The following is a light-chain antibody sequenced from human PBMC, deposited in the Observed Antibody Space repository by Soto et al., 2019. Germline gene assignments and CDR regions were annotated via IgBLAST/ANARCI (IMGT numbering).Light chain of an antibody. CDR3: QQYGTSPWT. CDR1: ESISNSY. J-gene: IGKJ1*01. CDR2: VAS. Sequence: EIVLTQSPGTLSLSPVERATLSCRASESISNSYLAWYQQKPGQAPRVLIYVASTRATGIPARFSGSGSGTDFTLSISRVEPEDFAVYYCQQYGTSPWTFGQGTKVDIK. V-gene: IGKV3-20*01.